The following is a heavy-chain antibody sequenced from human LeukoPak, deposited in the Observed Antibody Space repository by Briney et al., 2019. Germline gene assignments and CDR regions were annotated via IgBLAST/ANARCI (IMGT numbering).Heavy chain of an antibody. Sequence: ASVKVSCKASGYTFTSYAMHWVRQAPGQRLEWMGWINVGNGNTKYSQKFQGRVTITRDTSASTAYMELSSLRSEDTAVYYCARDGSYYYDSSGYPGDYWGQGTLVTVSS. CDR2: INVGNGNT. CDR1: GYTFTSYA. D-gene: IGHD3-22*01. J-gene: IGHJ4*02. CDR3: ARDGSYYYDSSGYPGDY. V-gene: IGHV1-3*01.